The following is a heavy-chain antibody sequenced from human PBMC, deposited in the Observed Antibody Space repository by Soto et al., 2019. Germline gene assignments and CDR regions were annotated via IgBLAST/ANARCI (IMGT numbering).Heavy chain of an antibody. CDR3: ARDYLPMDV. CDR1: GFTFSSYE. CDR2: ISSSGSTI. V-gene: IGHV3-48*03. J-gene: IGHJ6*02. D-gene: IGHD3-16*02. Sequence: GGSLRLSCAVSGFTFSSYEMNWVRQAPGKGLEWVSYISSSGSTIYYADSVKGLFTISRDNAKNSLYLQMNSLRAEDTAVYYCARDYLPMDVWGQGTMVTVSS.